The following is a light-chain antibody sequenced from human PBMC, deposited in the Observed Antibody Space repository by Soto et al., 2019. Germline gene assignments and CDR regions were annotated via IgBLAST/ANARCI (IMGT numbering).Light chain of an antibody. J-gene: IGKJ5*01. V-gene: IGKV1-39*01. CDR3: QQSYSSPVT. CDR2: GAS. Sequence: IQMTQSPFSLSASLGARVASTCRASQNIATYVNWYQQKPGKAPNLLIYGASNLQSGVPSRFSGSGSGTEFTLTISSLRPEDFATYYCQQSYSSPVTFGQGTRLEIK. CDR1: QNIATY.